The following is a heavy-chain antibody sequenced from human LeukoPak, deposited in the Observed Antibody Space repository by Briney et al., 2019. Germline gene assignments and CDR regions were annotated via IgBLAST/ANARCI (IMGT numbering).Heavy chain of an antibody. CDR2: IYYSGST. Sequence: PPETLSLTCTVSGGSISSYYWSWIRQPPGKGLEWIGYIYYSGSTNYNPSLKSRVTISVDTSKNQFSLKLSSVTAADTAVYYCARPSTGYSSGWYWYFDLWGRGTLVTVSS. V-gene: IGHV4-59*01. D-gene: IGHD6-19*01. CDR1: GGSISSYY. CDR3: ARPSTGYSSGWYWYFDL. J-gene: IGHJ2*01.